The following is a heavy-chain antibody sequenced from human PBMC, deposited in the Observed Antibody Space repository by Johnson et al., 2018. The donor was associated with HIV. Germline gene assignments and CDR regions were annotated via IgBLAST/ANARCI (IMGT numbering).Heavy chain of an antibody. D-gene: IGHD1-14*01. Sequence: VQLVESGGGLVKPGGSLRLSCAASGFTFSDNYMSWIRQAPGKGLEWVSVIYSGGTTYNADAVKGRFAISRDNSKNTLYLQMNSLRAEDTAIYYCASAGSPAAAFEIWGQGTMVTVSS. CDR2: IYSGGTT. V-gene: IGHV3-66*01. CDR1: GFTFSDNY. J-gene: IGHJ3*02. CDR3: ASAGSPAAAFEI.